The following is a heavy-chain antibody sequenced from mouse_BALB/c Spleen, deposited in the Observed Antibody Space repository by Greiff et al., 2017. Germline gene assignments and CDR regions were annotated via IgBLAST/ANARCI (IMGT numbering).Heavy chain of an antibody. CDR3: TRMIGLTTAYFDY. CDR2: INPSNGGT. CDR1: GYTFTSYY. Sequence: QVQLQQSGAELVKPGASVKLSCKASGYTFTSYYMYWVKQRPGQGLEWIGGINPSNGGTNFNEKFKSKATLTVDKSSSTAYMQLSSLTSEDSAVYYCTRMIGLTTAYFDYWGQGTTLTVSS. J-gene: IGHJ2*01. D-gene: IGHD1-2*01. V-gene: IGHV1S81*02.